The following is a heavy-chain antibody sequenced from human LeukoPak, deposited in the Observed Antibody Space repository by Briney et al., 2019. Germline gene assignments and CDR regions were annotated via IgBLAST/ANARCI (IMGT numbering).Heavy chain of an antibody. CDR3: ARGRGNYYGSGKYYFDY. CDR2: IYSGGST. Sequence: PGGSLRLSCAASGFTVSSNYMSWVRQAPGKGLEWVSVIYSGGSTYYADSVKGRFTISRDNSKNTLYLQMNSLRAEDTAVYYCARGRGNYYGSGKYYFDYWGQGTLVTVSS. V-gene: IGHV3-66*01. CDR1: GFTVSSNY. J-gene: IGHJ4*02. D-gene: IGHD3-10*01.